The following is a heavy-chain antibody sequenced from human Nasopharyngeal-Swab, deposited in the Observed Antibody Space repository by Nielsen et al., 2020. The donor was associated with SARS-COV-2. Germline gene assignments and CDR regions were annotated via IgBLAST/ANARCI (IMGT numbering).Heavy chain of an antibody. CDR2: TYYRSKWYN. V-gene: IGHV6-1*01. Sequence: WIRQSPSGGLEWLGRTYYRSKWYNDYAVSVKSRITINPDTSKNQFSLHLNSVTPEDTAVYYCARARGAYGDYYYYYYTDGWGKGTTVTVSS. J-gene: IGHJ6*03. CDR3: ARARGAYGDYYYYYYTDG. D-gene: IGHD4-17*01.